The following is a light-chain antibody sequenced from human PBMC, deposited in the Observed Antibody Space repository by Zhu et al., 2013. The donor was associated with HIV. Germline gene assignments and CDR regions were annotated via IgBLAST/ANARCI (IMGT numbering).Light chain of an antibody. CDR1: QTVLSA. CDR3: QQYETYPWT. CDR2: DAS. J-gene: IGKJ1*01. V-gene: IGKV1-13*02. Sequence: AIQMTQSPSTLSASVGDKVTISCRASQTVLSALAWYQQTPGKAPKLLIYDASTLESGVPSRFSGSGSGTEFSLTISSLQPDDSAIYYCQQYETYPWTFGQGTKVEVK.